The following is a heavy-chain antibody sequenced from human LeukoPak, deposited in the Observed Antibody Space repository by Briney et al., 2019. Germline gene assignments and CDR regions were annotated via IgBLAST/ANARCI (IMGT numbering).Heavy chain of an antibody. CDR2: IYYSGST. V-gene: IGHV4-59*01. CDR1: GGSISSYY. J-gene: IGHJ4*02. CDR3: ARERAVAGTHFDY. Sequence: PSETLSLTCTVSGGSISSYYWSWIRQPPGKGLEWIGYIYYSGSTNYNPSLKSRVTISVDTSKNQFSLKLSSVTAADTAVYYCARERAVAGTHFDYWGQGTLVTVSS. D-gene: IGHD6-19*01.